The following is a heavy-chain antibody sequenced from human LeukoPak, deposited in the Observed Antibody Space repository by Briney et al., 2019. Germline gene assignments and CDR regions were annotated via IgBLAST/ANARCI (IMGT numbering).Heavy chain of an antibody. CDR1: GGSISSGGYF. D-gene: IGHD3-10*01. V-gene: IGHV4-31*03. CDR2: IYNSGNT. J-gene: IGHJ4*02. Sequence: PSQTLSLTCTVSGGSISSGGYFWRWIRQHPRKGLEWIGYIYNSGNTYYNPSLKSRVIISLDMSRNQFSLKLTSVTAADTALYYCARSPSGSYYAAPFDSWGQGTPVTVSS. CDR3: ARSPSGSYYAAPFDS.